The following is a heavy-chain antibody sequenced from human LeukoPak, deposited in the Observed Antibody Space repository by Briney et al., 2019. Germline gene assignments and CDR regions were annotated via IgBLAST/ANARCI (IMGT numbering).Heavy chain of an antibody. CDR1: GYTFTSYG. Sequence: ASVKVSCKASGYTFTSYGISWVRQAPGQGLEWMGWISAYNGNTNYAQKLQGRVTMTTDTSTSTAYMELRSLRSDDSAVYYCARGVCSGGSCYPPFDPWGQGTLVTVSS. CDR3: ARGVCSGGSCYPPFDP. J-gene: IGHJ5*02. CDR2: ISAYNGNT. D-gene: IGHD2-15*01. V-gene: IGHV1-18*01.